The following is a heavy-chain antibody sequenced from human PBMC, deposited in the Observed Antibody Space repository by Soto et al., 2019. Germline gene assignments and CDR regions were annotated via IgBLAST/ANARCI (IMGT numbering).Heavy chain of an antibody. CDR2: ISGYNDNT. V-gene: IGHV1-18*01. D-gene: IGHD6-13*01. CDR3: VRDSSSWFYYYYGMDV. Sequence: QVQLKQSGPEVRKPGASVRDSCKASGYIFTNFGISWVRQAPGQGLEWMGWISGYNDNTHYAQKLQGRVSMTTDTSTGTAYMDLRSLRSDDTAIYYCVRDSSSWFYYYYGMDVWGQGTTVTVSS. CDR1: GYIFTNFG. J-gene: IGHJ6*02.